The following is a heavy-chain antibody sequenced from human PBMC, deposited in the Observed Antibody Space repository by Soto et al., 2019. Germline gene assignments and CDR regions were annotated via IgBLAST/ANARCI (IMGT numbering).Heavy chain of an antibody. CDR3: AREGAAPYYYYGMDV. D-gene: IGHD6-6*01. V-gene: IGHV4-31*03. J-gene: IGHJ6*02. CDR2: IYYGGST. CDR1: GGSISSGGYF. Sequence: ASETLSLTCTVSGGSISSGGYFWSWIRQHPGKGLEWIGFIYYGGSTYYNPSLKSRVTISVDTSKNQFSLKLSSVTAADTAVYYCAREGAAPYYYYGMDVWGQGTTVTVSS.